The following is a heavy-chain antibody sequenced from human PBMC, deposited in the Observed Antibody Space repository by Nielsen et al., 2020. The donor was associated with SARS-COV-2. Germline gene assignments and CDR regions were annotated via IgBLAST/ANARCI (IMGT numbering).Heavy chain of an antibody. V-gene: IGHV3-13*01. CDR3: ARAEGSGIDY. Sequence: GGSLRLSCAASGFPLRSYDMQWVRQTTGKGLEWVSTIATAGDTFYSDSVRGRFTVSRENAKNSFHLQMNSLTAEDTALYYCARAEGSGIDYWGQGILVTVSS. J-gene: IGHJ4*02. D-gene: IGHD3-10*01. CDR1: GFPLRSYD. CDR2: IATAGDT.